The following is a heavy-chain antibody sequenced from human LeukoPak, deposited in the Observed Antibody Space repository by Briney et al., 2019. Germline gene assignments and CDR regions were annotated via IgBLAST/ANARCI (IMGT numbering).Heavy chain of an antibody. V-gene: IGHV3-30-3*01. CDR2: IAYDGSNK. J-gene: IGHJ4*02. D-gene: IGHD4-17*01. CDR1: GFTFSSYA. CDR3: ARETGSAVGSTDFDY. Sequence: PGGSLRLSCAASGFTFSSYAVHWVRQAPGKGLEWVAVIAYDGSNKYHADSVKGRFTISRDNSKNTLYLQMNSPRAEDTAVYYCARETGSAVGSTDFDYWGQGALVTVSS.